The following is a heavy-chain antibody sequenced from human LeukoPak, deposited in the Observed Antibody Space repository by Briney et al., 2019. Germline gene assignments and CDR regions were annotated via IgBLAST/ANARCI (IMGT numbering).Heavy chain of an antibody. CDR2: IKSKTDGGTT. V-gene: IGHV3-15*01. D-gene: IGHD3-22*01. Sequence: PGGSLRLSCAASGFTFNNAWMSWVRQAPGKGLEWVGRIKSKTDGGTTDYAAPVKGRFTISRDDSKNTLSLQMNSLKTEDTAVYFCTTDLGDSSGYETFDYWGQGTLVTVSS. J-gene: IGHJ4*02. CDR1: GFTFNNAW. CDR3: TTDLGDSSGYETFDY.